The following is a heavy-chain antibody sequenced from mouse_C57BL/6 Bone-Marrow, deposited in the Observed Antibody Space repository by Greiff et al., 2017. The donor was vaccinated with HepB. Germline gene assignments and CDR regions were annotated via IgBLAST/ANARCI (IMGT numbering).Heavy chain of an antibody. V-gene: IGHV14-4*01. D-gene: IGHD1-1*02. J-gene: IGHJ2*01. CDR3: TTKVAPFDY. Sequence: VQLKESGAELVRPGASVKLSCTASGFNIKDDYMHWVKQRPEQGLEWIGWIDPENGDTEYASKFQGKATITADTSSNTAYLQLSSLTSEDTAVYYCTTKVAPFDYWGQGTTLTVSS. CDR1: GFNIKDDY. CDR2: IDPENGDT.